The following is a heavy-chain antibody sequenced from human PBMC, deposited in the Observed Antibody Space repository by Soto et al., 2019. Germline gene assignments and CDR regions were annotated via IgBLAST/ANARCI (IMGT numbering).Heavy chain of an antibody. CDR3: FQAEDGIRDYRSVSAFLLNRSSDL. V-gene: IGHV3-53*01. D-gene: IGHD3-9*01. J-gene: IGHJ2*01. CDR2: IYSGGST. Sequence: KGLEWVSVIYSGGSTYYADSVKGRLTISRDNSKNTLYLQMNSLRAEDTAVYFFFQAEDGIRDYRSVSAFLLNRSSDL.